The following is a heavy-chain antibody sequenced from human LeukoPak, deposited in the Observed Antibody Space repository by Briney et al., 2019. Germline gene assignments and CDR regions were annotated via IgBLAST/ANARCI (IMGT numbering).Heavy chain of an antibody. J-gene: IGHJ4*02. Sequence: GGSLRLSCAASGFTFSPYAMNWVRQAPGKGLEWVSLISGSSDYIYCTDSVKGRFNISRDNAKDSLYLQMNSLRVEDTGVYYCARENREARYFDYWGQGILVTVSS. V-gene: IGHV3-21*01. CDR1: GFTFSPYA. CDR2: ISGSSDYI. D-gene: IGHD6-6*01. CDR3: ARENREARYFDY.